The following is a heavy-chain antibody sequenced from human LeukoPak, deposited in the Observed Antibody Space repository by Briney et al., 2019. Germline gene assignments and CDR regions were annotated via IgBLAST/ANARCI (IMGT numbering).Heavy chain of an antibody. Sequence: ASVKVSCTASGYTFTSYYMHWVRQAPGQGLEWMGIINPSGGSTSYAQKFQGRVTMTRDTSTSTVYMELSSLRSEDTAVYYCARVRTPKRGYSYGPEGGITFDYWGQGTLVTVSS. D-gene: IGHD5-18*01. CDR2: INPSGGST. CDR1: GYTFTSYY. V-gene: IGHV1-46*01. J-gene: IGHJ4*02. CDR3: ARVRTPKRGYSYGPEGGITFDY.